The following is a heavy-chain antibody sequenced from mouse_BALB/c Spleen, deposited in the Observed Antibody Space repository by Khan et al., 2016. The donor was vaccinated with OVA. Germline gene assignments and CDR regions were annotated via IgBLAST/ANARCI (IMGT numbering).Heavy chain of an antibody. CDR2: ISYSGVT. D-gene: IGHD1-1*01. V-gene: IGHV3-2*02. J-gene: IGHJ2*01. Sequence: EVQLQESGPGLVKPSQSLSLTCTVTGYSITSGYAWNWIRQFPGNKLEWMGYISYSGVTSYTPSLKSRISITRDTSKNQCFLQLNSVTTEDTATYYCARGNYYGYYFDYWGQGTTLTVSS. CDR1: GYSITSGYA. CDR3: ARGNYYGYYFDY.